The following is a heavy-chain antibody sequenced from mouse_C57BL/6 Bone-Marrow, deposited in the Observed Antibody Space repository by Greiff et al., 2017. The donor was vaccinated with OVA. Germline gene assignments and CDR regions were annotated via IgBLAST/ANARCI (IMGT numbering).Heavy chain of an antibody. V-gene: IGHV5-4*01. CDR1: GFTFSSYA. CDR3: ARDTWDDYFDY. J-gene: IGHJ2*01. CDR2: ISDGGSYT. D-gene: IGHD4-1*01. Sequence: DVMLVESGGGLVKPGGSLKLSCAASGFTFSSYAMSWVRQTPEKRLEWVATISDGGSYTYYPDNVKGRFTISRDNAKNILYLQMSHLKSEDTAMYYCARDTWDDYFDYWGQGTTLTVSS.